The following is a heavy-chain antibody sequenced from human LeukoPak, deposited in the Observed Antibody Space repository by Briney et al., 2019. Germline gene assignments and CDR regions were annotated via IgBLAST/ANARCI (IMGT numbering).Heavy chain of an antibody. V-gene: IGHV3-74*01. CDR3: ARDDGVRTEYFQH. Sequence: PGGSLRPSCAASGFTFSTYWMHWVRQVPGKGLVWVSRINNDGSSTTYADSVKGRFTISRDNAKNTLYLQMNSLRAEDTAVYYCARDDGVRTEYFQHWGQGTLVTVSS. CDR1: GFTFSTYW. J-gene: IGHJ1*01. CDR2: INNDGSST. D-gene: IGHD4-17*01.